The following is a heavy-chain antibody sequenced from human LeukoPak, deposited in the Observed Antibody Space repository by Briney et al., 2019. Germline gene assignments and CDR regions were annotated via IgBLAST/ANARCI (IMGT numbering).Heavy chain of an antibody. CDR1: GGTFSSYA. D-gene: IGHD3-10*01. V-gene: IGHV1-69*04. J-gene: IGHJ6*02. CDR2: IIPILGIA. CDR3: ARDGSGDEWDYYYGMDV. Sequence: SVKVSCKASGGTFSSYAISWVRQAPGQGLEWMGRIIPILGIANYAQKFQGRVTITADKSTSTAYMELSGLRSEDTAVYYCARDGSGDEWDYYYGMDVWGQGTTVTVSS.